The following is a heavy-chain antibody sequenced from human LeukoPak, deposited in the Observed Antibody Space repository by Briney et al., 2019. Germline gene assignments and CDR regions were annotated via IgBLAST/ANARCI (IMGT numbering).Heavy chain of an antibody. CDR2: IYYSGST. J-gene: IGHJ3*02. Sequence: PSETLSLTCTVSGGSISSYYWSWIRQPPGKGLEWIGYIYYSGSTNYNPSLKSRVTISVDTSKNQFSLKLSSVTAADTAVYYCARSRYIVATGGAFDIWGQGTMVTVSS. V-gene: IGHV4-59*01. CDR3: ARSRYIVATGGAFDI. CDR1: GGSISSYY. D-gene: IGHD5-12*01.